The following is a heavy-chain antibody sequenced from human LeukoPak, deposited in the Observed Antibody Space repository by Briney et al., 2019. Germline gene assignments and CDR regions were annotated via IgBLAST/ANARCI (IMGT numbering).Heavy chain of an antibody. CDR3: TRESYYDSSGYIPLFDY. CDR1: GFTFGDYA. Sequence: PGGSLRLSCTASGFTFGDYAMSWVRQAPGKGLEWVGFIRSKAYGGTTEYAASVKGRFTISRDDSKSIAYLQMNSLKTEDTAVYYCTRESYYDSSGYIPLFDYWGQGTLVTVSS. J-gene: IGHJ4*02. V-gene: IGHV3-49*04. D-gene: IGHD3-22*01. CDR2: IRSKAYGGTT.